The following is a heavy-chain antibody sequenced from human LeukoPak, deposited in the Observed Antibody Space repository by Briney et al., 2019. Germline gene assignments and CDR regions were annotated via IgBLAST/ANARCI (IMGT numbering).Heavy chain of an antibody. J-gene: IGHJ1*01. Sequence: SETLSLTCTVSGGSISSSSYYWGWIRQPPGKGLEWIGSIYYSGSTYYNPSLKSRVTISVDTSKNQFSLKLSSVTAADTAVYYCARGLQVRLGYFQHWGQGTLVTVSS. D-gene: IGHD2-2*01. CDR2: IYYSGST. CDR1: GGSISSSSYY. CDR3: ARGLQVRLGYFQH. V-gene: IGHV4-39*07.